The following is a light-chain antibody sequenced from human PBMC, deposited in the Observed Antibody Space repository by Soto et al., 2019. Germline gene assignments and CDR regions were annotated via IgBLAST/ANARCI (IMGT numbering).Light chain of an antibody. CDR3: QSYDSSLSGYV. CDR1: SSNIGAGYE. V-gene: IGLV1-40*01. Sequence: QSVLTQPPSVSEAPGQRVTISCTGSSSNIGAGYEAHWYQQVPGTATKLLIYENNNRPSGVPDRFSGSKSGTSASLAITGLQAEDEAEYYCQSYDSSLSGYVFGTGTKVTAL. CDR2: ENN. J-gene: IGLJ1*01.